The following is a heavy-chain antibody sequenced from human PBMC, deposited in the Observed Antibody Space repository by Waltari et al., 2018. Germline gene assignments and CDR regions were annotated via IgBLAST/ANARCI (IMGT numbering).Heavy chain of an antibody. CDR1: VYTVTSYY. CDR3: AKSVDPLLGEWGWFDP. Sequence: QVQLVQSGAEVKKPGASLKVSFKAAVYTVTSYYSPCGRQAPGQGLEWMGLINPGGGDTEYAQKFRGRLTMTSETSASTVYMELSSLRSEDTAVYFCAKSVDPLLGEWGWFDPWGRGTLVTVSS. V-gene: IGHV1-46*01. D-gene: IGHD2-2*01. CDR2: INPGGGDT. J-gene: IGHJ5*02.